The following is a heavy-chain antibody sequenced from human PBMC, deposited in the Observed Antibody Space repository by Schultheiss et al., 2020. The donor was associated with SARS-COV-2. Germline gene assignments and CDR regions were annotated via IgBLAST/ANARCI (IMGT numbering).Heavy chain of an antibody. CDR2: ISGSGGST. CDR1: GFTFSSYA. Sequence: GGSLRLSCAASGFTFSSYAMSWVRQAPGKGLEWVSAISGSGGSTYYADSVKGRFTISRDNSKNTLYLRMNSLRVEDTAVYYCAKVGPTYTIFGVVIDYYYYGMDVWGQGTTVTVSS. D-gene: IGHD3-3*01. CDR3: AKVGPTYTIFGVVIDYYYYGMDV. V-gene: IGHV3-23*01. J-gene: IGHJ6*02.